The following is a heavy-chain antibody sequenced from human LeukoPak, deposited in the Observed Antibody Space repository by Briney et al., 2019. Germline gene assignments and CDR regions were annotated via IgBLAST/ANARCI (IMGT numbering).Heavy chain of an antibody. J-gene: IGHJ4*02. D-gene: IGHD2-21*01. V-gene: IGHV1-69*13. Sequence: SVNVSCKASGCTLSRYAISWVRQAPAQGPEWMGGIIPIFGRTNYAQKFQGRVTITADESTSTAYMELSSLRSEDTAVYYCARVVGIASRGYFDYWGQGTLVTVSS. CDR1: GCTLSRYA. CDR2: IIPIFGRT. CDR3: ARVVGIASRGYFDY.